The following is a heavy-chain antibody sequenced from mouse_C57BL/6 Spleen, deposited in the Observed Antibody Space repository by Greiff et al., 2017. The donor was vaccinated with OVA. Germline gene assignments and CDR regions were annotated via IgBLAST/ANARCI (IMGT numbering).Heavy chain of an antibody. V-gene: IGHV1-64*01. CDR3: APYGNYPFAY. Sequence: QVQLKQPGAELVKPGASVKLSCKASGYTFTSYWMHWVKQRPGQGLEWIGMIHPNSGSTNYNEKFKSKATLTVDKSSSTAYMQLSSLTSEDSAVYYCAPYGNYPFAYWGQGTLVTVSA. D-gene: IGHD2-1*01. CDR2: IHPNSGST. CDR1: GYTFTSYW. J-gene: IGHJ3*01.